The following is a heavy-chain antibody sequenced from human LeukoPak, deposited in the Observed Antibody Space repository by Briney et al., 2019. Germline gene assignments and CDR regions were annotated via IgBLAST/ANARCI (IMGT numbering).Heavy chain of an antibody. J-gene: IGHJ4*02. CDR1: GGSISSSNW. Sequence: SGTLSLTCAVSGGSISSSNWWSWVRQPPGKGLEWIGEINHSGSTNYNPSLKSRVTISVDTSKNQFSLKLSSVTAADTAVYYCARGRIAALWGQGTLVTVSS. D-gene: IGHD6-6*01. CDR3: ARGRIAAL. CDR2: INHSGST. V-gene: IGHV4-4*02.